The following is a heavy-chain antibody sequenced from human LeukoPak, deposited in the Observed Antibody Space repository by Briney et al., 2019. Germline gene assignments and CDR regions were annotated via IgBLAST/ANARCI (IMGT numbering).Heavy chain of an antibody. Sequence: PGGSLRLSCGASGFTFSNYAMSWVRQAPGKGLESVSDIRCTGGTTAYADHVKGRFTISRDNSRNTLSLQMNSLRAEDTAVYYCARANRYGTTWYGRVVYWGQGTLVTVSS. CDR2: IRCTGGTT. J-gene: IGHJ4*02. V-gene: IGHV3-23*01. CDR1: GFTFSNYA. D-gene: IGHD6-13*01. CDR3: ARANRYGTTWYGRVVY.